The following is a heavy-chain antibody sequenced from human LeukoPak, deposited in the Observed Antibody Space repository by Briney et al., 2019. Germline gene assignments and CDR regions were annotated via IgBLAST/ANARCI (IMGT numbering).Heavy chain of an antibody. Sequence: GGSLRLSCTASGFIFSNYGMHWVRQAPGKGLEWVAVISYDGSNEYYADSVKGRFTISRDYSKSTVDLQMNSLRAEDTAVYYCAREKWERHHCGVDVWGQGTTVTVSS. V-gene: IGHV3-30*03. CDR1: GFIFSNYG. D-gene: IGHD1-26*01. CDR3: AREKWERHHCGVDV. J-gene: IGHJ6*02. CDR2: ISYDGSNE.